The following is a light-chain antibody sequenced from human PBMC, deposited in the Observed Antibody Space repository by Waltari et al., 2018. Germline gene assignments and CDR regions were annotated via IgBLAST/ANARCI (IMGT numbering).Light chain of an antibody. Sequence: EIVLTQSPATLSLSPGEGATLSCRTSQNVRNLAWYQQKPGQAPRLLIYDASTRVTGIPDRFTGGWSGTQFTLTISRLEPADFAVYYCQRSGLSPPLTFGGGTKVEIK. CDR2: DAS. J-gene: IGKJ4*01. V-gene: IGKV3-20*01. CDR1: QNVRN. CDR3: QRSGLSPPLT.